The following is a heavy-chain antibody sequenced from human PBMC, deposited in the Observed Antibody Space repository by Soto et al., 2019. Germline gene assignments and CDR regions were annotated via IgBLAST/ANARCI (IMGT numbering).Heavy chain of an antibody. Sequence: PGASLKISCKGSGYSFTSYWIGWVRQMPGKGLEWMGIIYPGDSDTRYSPSFQGQVTISADKSISTAYLQWSSLKASDTAMYYCARGWCSSTSCYPYFDYWGQGTLVTVSS. CDR3: ARGWCSSTSCYPYFDY. V-gene: IGHV5-51*01. CDR1: GYSFTSYW. CDR2: IYPGDSDT. J-gene: IGHJ4*02. D-gene: IGHD2-2*01.